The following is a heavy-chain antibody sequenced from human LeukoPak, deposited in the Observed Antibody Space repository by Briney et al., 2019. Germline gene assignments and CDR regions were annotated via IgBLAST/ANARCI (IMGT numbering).Heavy chain of an antibody. CDR2: IYHSGST. CDR1: GGSISSGGYS. V-gene: IGHV4-30-2*01. Sequence: SETLSLTCAVSGGSISSGGYSWSWIRQPPGKGLEWIGYIYHSGSTYYNPSLKSRVTISVDTSKNQFSLKLSSVTAADTAVYYCARFERREWLFDYWGQGTLVTVSS. J-gene: IGHJ4*02. D-gene: IGHD3-3*01. CDR3: ARFERREWLFDY.